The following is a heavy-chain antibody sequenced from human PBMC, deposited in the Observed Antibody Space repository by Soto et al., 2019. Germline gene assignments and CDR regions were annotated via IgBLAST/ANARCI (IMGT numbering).Heavy chain of an antibody. Sequence: EVQVVESGGGLVQPGGSLRLSCEASGFTFSSYWMTWVRQAPGKGLEWVANIKQDGSEKYYVDSVKGRFTISRDNAKNSLYLQMNSLRAEDTAVYSCASAGSNYFASGSYLPYSMDVWGKGTTVTVSS. CDR2: IKQDGSEK. D-gene: IGHD3-10*01. J-gene: IGHJ6*03. CDR1: GFTFSSYW. CDR3: ASAGSNYFASGSYLPYSMDV. V-gene: IGHV3-7*01.